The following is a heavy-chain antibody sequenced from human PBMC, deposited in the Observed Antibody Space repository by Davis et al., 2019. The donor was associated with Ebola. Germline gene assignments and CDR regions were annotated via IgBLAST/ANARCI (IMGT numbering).Heavy chain of an antibody. D-gene: IGHD2-2*01. CDR3: AREGCSSTSCGDYYYGMDV. CDR2: IIPIFGTA. V-gene: IGHV1-69*13. CDR1: GGTFSSYA. J-gene: IGHJ6*02. Sequence: AASVKVSCKASGGTFSSYAISWVRQAPGQGLEWMGGIIPIFGTANYAQKFQGRVTITADESTSTAYMELSSLRSEDTAVYYCAREGCSSTSCGDYYYGMDVWGQGTTVTVSS.